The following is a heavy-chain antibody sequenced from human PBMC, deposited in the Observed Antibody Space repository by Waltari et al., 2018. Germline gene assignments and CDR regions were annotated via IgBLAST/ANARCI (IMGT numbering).Heavy chain of an antibody. V-gene: IGHV4-61*02. D-gene: IGHD4-17*01. CDR3: ASNTVAGH. CDR1: GGSISSGSYY. CDR2: IYTSGST. J-gene: IGHJ1*01. Sequence: QVQLQESGPGLVKPSQTLSLTCTVSGGSISSGSYYWSWIRQPAGKGLEWIGRIYTSGSTNYNPSLKSRVTISVDTSKNQFSLKLSSVTAADTAVYYCASNTVAGHWGQGTLVTVSS.